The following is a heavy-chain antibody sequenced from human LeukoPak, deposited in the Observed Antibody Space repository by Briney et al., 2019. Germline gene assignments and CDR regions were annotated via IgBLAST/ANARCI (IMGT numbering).Heavy chain of an antibody. CDR3: AAWGVYSY. D-gene: IGHD3-10*01. V-gene: IGHV3-7*01. CDR2: INLDGSVK. Sequence: GGSLRLSCAASGFTLSGYWMNWVRQAPGKGLEWVANINLDGSVKLNVDSIDGRTTNYRDNPKNSLFLQKTSLKVEDTAVYYCAAWGVYSYWGQGSLVTVSS. CDR1: GFTLSGYW. J-gene: IGHJ4*02.